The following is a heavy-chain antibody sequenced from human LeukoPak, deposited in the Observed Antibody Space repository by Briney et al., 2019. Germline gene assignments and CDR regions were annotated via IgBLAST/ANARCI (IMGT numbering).Heavy chain of an antibody. V-gene: IGHV3-30*01. J-gene: IGHJ4*02. CDR3: ARRTGDTRFCSRFSCFLPDY. CDR1: GFTFSDFG. Sequence: PGGSLRLSCAASGFTFSDFGMNWVRQAPGKGLEWVASISNGGTEFYADSVKGRFAISRDTSTNTLSLQMNSLRAEDTAVYFCARRTGDTRFCSRFSCFLPDYWGQGTLVPVSS. CDR2: ISNGGTE. D-gene: IGHD2-2*01.